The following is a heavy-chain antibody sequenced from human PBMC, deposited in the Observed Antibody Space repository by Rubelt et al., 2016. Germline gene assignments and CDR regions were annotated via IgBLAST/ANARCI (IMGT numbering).Heavy chain of an antibody. CDR1: GGSFSGHY. D-gene: IGHD2-15*01. CDR3: ARIRSFYYGMDV. Sequence: QVQLHQWGAGLLKPSETLSLSCAVYGGSFSGHYWTWIRQPPGKGLEWIGEINHSGSTNYNPYLKSRVNVSVDTSKNQFSLKLSSVTAVDTAVYYCARIRSFYYGMDVWGQGTTVTVSS. CDR2: INHSGST. V-gene: IGHV4-34*01. J-gene: IGHJ6*02.